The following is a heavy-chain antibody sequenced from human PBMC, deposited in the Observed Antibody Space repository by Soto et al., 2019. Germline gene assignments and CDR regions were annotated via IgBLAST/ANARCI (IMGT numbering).Heavy chain of an antibody. CDR2: IRSQATGGTT. V-gene: IGHV3-49*04. CDR1: GFSFGDYA. CDR3: TRDALYDSSGYYYDNVLDV. D-gene: IGHD3-22*01. Sequence: HPGGSLRLSCTASGFSFGDYAMSWVRQAPGKGLEWVGFIRSQATGGTTDYAASVKGRFTISRDDSKSIAYLQMNSLKTEDTAVYYCTRDALYDSSGYYYDNVLDVWGPGTTVTVSS. J-gene: IGHJ6*02.